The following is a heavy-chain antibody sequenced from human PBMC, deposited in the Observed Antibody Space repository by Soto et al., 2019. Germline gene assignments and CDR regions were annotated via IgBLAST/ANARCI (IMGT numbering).Heavy chain of an antibody. CDR1: GSSISNTSY. Sequence: QVQLQESGPGLVKPSETLSLTCAVSGSSISNTSYWGWIRQPPGKGLEWIGSMYNSGSTSYNPSLKSRVTVSVDTSKNQFSLKLRSVTVADTAVYYCARNDSSGGGYFDSWSQGTMVTVSS. V-gene: IGHV4-38-2*01. CDR2: MYNSGST. J-gene: IGHJ4*02. CDR3: ARNDSSGGGYFDS. D-gene: IGHD3-22*01.